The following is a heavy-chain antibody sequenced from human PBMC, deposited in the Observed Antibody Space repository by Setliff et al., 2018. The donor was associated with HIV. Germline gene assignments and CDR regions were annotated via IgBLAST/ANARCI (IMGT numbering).Heavy chain of an antibody. D-gene: IGHD3-10*01. CDR1: GFTFSSYC. J-gene: IGHJ4*02. CDR2: ISSSSAYI. V-gene: IGHV3-21*01. Sequence: GGSLRLSCVASGFTFSSYCMDWFRQAPGKGLEWVSSISSSSAYIYYADSVKGRFTISRDSSKNTLSLQMNSLRPEDTAVYYCARVRLYNAALDYWGQGTLVTVSS. CDR3: ARVRLYNAALDY.